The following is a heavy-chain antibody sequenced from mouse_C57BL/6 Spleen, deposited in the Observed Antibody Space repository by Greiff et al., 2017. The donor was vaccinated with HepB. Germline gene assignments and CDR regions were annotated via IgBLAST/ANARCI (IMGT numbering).Heavy chain of an antibody. V-gene: IGHV5-6*01. CDR2: ISSGGSYT. J-gene: IGHJ3*01. Sequence: EVKLMESGGDLVKPGGSLKLSCAASGFTFSSYGMSWVRQTPDKRLEWVATISSGGSYTYYPDSVKGRFTISRDNAKNTLYLQMSSLKSEDTAMYYCARDYPYLFAYWGQGTLVTVSA. CDR1: GFTFSSYG. CDR3: ARDYPYLFAY. D-gene: IGHD5-5*01.